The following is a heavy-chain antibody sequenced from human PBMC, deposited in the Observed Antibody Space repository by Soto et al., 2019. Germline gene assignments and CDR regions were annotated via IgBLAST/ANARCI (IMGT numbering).Heavy chain of an antibody. Sequence: GGYLRDSYAAPGFTFRSYGVHWVGEALMTVLERVAVIAYDGSIKYYADSVKGRFTISRDNSKNTLYTQINSLRAEDTAVYYCAKWGSSGWYDYYYGMDVWGQGT. V-gene: IGHV3-30*18. CDR1: GFTFRSYG. J-gene: IGHJ6*02. D-gene: IGHD6-19*01. CDR3: AKWGSSGWYDYYYGMDV. CDR2: IAYDGSIK.